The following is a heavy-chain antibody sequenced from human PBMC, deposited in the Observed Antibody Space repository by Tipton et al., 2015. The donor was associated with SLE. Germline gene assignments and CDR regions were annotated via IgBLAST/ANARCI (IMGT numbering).Heavy chain of an antibody. CDR1: GGSISSFY. CDR2: VYYTGNT. CDR3: ARGDMVVVPAAGGGYYYYMDV. J-gene: IGHJ6*03. Sequence: TLSLTCNVSGGSISSFYWSWIRQPPGKGLEWIGYVYYTGNTNYNPSLKSRVAISIDTSKKQFSLRLSSVTAADTAVYYCARGDMVVVPAAGGGYYYYMDVWGKGTTVTVSS. V-gene: IGHV4-59*08. D-gene: IGHD2-2*01.